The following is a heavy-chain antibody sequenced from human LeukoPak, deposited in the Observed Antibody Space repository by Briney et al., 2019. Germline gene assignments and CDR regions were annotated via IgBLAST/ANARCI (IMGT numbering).Heavy chain of an antibody. CDR2: IKTRGRT. Sequence: SETLSLTCTVSGGSTSSNYWNWIGQPAGKGREWMGRIKTRGRTNYTPSLNSRVTMSIDTSKDQFSLRLSSVTAADTALYYCARGLMTYYYGSSASRPRLNYYFDCWGQGILVTVSS. CDR1: GGSTSSNY. J-gene: IGHJ4*02. V-gene: IGHV4-4*07. D-gene: IGHD3-22*01. CDR3: ARGLMTYYYGSSASRPRLNYYFDC.